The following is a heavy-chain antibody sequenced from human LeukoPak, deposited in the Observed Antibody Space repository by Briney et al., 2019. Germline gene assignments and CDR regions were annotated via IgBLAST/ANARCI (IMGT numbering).Heavy chain of an antibody. Sequence: SETLSLTCTVSGGSISSSSYYWGWIRQPPGKGLEWIGSIYYSGSTYYNPSLKSRVTISVDTSKNQFSLKLSSVTAADTAVYYCARQLLRGFGGDYWGQGTLVTVSS. CDR1: GGSISSSSYY. D-gene: IGHD3-10*01. CDR2: IYYSGST. J-gene: IGHJ4*02. V-gene: IGHV4-39*01. CDR3: ARQLLRGFGGDY.